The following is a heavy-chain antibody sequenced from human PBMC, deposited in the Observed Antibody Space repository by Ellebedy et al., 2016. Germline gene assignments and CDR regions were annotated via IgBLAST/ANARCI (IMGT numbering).Heavy chain of an antibody. CDR3: ARGLSSGWYNWFDP. CDR2: ISSSSGTI. CDR1: GFTFSSHS. D-gene: IGHD6-19*01. V-gene: IGHV3-48*02. J-gene: IGHJ5*02. Sequence: GESLKISXAASGFTFSSHSMNWVRQAPGKGLEWVSYISSSSGTIYYADSVKGRFTISRDNAKNSLYLQMNSLRDEDTAVYYCARGLSSGWYNWFDPWGQGTLVTVSS.